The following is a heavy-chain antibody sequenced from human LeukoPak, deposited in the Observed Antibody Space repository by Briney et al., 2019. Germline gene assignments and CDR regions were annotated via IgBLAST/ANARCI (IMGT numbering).Heavy chain of an antibody. J-gene: IGHJ3*01. CDR1: GFTFGAYW. D-gene: IGHD5-24*01. Sequence: GGSLRLSCAGSGFTFGAYWMHWVRQAPGKGLVWVSRVDNDGRNTIYEDSVKGRFTISRDNAKHTLYLQMSSLRAEDTAVYYCAKDRGTPDAFDLWGQGTMVTVSS. CDR3: AKDRGTPDAFDL. CDR2: VDNDGRNT. V-gene: IGHV3-74*01.